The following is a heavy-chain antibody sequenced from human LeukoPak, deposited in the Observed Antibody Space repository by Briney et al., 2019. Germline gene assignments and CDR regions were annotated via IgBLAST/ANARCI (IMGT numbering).Heavy chain of an antibody. V-gene: IGHV5-51*01. CDR1: GYSFTSYW. J-gene: IGHJ4*02. CDR3: ARRDYGAKHFDY. CDR2: IYPGDSDT. D-gene: IGHD4-23*01. Sequence: GESLKISCKTSGYSFTSYWITWVRQMPGKGLEWMGIIYPGDSDTTYSPSFQGQVTISADKSINTAYLQWSSLKASDTAMYYCARRDYGAKHFDYWGQGTLVTVSS.